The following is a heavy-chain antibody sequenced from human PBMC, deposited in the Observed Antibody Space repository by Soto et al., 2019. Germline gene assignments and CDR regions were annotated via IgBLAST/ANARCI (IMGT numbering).Heavy chain of an antibody. Sequence: QVQLVQSGAELKKPGASVKVSCKASGYTFSNYDMNWVRQATGQGPEWIGWVNPNNGDTGYAQKLQGRVTLTTYISTSTAYMELYSLRSEDTAIYYCAKVSRKGSAIDFDYWGQGTLITVSS. D-gene: IGHD3-10*01. V-gene: IGHV1-8*01. CDR1: GYTFSNYD. CDR2: VNPNNGDT. CDR3: AKVSRKGSAIDFDY. J-gene: IGHJ4*02.